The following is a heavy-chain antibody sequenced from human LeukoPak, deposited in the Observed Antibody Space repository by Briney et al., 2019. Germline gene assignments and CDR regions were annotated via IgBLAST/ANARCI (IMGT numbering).Heavy chain of an antibody. D-gene: IGHD5-24*01. J-gene: IGHJ6*02. CDR2: IYSGGST. CDR1: GFTVSSNY. Sequence: PGGSLRLSCAASGFTVSSNYMSWVRQAPGKGLEWVSVIYSGGSTYYADSVKGRFTISRHNSKNTLYLQMNSQRAEDTAVYYCARDQEMATVYGTYYYYGMDVWGQGTTVTVSS. V-gene: IGHV3-53*04. CDR3: ARDQEMATVYGTYYYYGMDV.